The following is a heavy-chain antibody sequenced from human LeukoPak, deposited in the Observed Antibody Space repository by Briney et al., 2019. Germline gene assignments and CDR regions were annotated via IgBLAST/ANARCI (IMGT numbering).Heavy chain of an antibody. CDR1: GYTLTSYG. Sequence: ASVKVSCKASGYTLTSYGISWVRQAPGQGLEWMGWISAYNGNTNFAQKLQGRVTMTTDTSTSTAYMELRSLRSDDTAVYYCARDTNYQNYYYYMDVWGKGTTVTVSS. CDR2: ISAYNGNT. V-gene: IGHV1-18*01. J-gene: IGHJ6*03. D-gene: IGHD2-8*01. CDR3: ARDTNYQNYYYYMDV.